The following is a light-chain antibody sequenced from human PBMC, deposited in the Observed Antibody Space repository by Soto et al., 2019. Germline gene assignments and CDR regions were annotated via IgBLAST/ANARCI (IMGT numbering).Light chain of an antibody. CDR1: QSVSSN. J-gene: IGKJ1*01. V-gene: IGKV3-20*01. CDR3: QQYGSSPQT. Sequence: EIVMTQSPATLSVSPGERATLSCRASQSVSSNLAWYQQKPGQAPRLLIHGASSRATGIPDRFSGSGSGTDFTLTISRLEPEDFAVYYCQQYGSSPQTFGQGTKVDI. CDR2: GAS.